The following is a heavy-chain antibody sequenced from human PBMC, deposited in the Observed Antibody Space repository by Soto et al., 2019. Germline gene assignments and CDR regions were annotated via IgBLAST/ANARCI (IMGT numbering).Heavy chain of an antibody. D-gene: IGHD6-25*01. V-gene: IGHV4-31*03. Sequence: QVQLRESGPGLVKPSQTLSLTCTVSGGSINSGGYYWTWIRQHPGKGLEWIGYMYYSGSTYYNPFLRSRVIIPEDPSESHFSLKLGSVTAADTAVYCCARGDRQSGYSSGWVFDYWGQGTLVNLSS. CDR2: MYYSGST. J-gene: IGHJ4*02. CDR1: GGSINSGGYY. CDR3: ARGDRQSGYSSGWVFDY.